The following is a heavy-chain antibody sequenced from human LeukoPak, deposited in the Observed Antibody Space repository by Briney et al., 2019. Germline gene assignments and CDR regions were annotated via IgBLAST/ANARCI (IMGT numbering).Heavy chain of an antibody. CDR3: ARDSRYTSGWFGYSDS. Sequence: ASVKLSCKASGYTFNAYVIHWVRQGPGQSLEWVGCINAGNGDTTYSQKFQGRVTIASDTSASTAYMELNSLRSEDTAVYYCARDSRYTSGWFGYSDSWGQGTLVTVSS. V-gene: IGHV1-3*01. CDR2: INAGNGDT. CDR1: GYTFNAYV. J-gene: IGHJ4*02. D-gene: IGHD6-19*01.